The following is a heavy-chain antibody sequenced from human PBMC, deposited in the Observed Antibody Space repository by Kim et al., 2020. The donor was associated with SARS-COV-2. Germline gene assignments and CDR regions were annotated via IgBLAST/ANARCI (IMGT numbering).Heavy chain of an antibody. J-gene: IGHJ6*02. CDR2: ISSSSSYI. CDR1: GFTFSSYS. V-gene: IGHV3-21*01. D-gene: IGHD3-22*01. Sequence: GGSLRLSCAASGFTFSSYSMNWVRQAPGKGLEWVSSISSSSSYIYYADSVQGRFTISRDNAKNSLYLQMNSLRDDDTAVYYCARKFDNYYDSSGYYRYYYYYAMHVWGQGSTVTFSS. CDR3: ARKFDNYYDSSGYYRYYYYYAMHV.